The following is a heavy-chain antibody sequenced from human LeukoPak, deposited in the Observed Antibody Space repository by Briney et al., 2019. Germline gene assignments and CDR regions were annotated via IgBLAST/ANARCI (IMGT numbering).Heavy chain of an antibody. CDR2: ISSSSSYI. D-gene: IGHD3-22*01. Sequence: GGSLRLSCAASGFTFSSYSMNWVRQAPGKGLEWVSYISSSSSYIYYADSVKGRFTISRDNAKNSLYLQMNSLRAEDTAVYYCARDPTYYYDSSGSPLFDYWGQGTLVTVSS. J-gene: IGHJ4*02. V-gene: IGHV3-21*01. CDR1: GFTFSSYS. CDR3: ARDPTYYYDSSGSPLFDY.